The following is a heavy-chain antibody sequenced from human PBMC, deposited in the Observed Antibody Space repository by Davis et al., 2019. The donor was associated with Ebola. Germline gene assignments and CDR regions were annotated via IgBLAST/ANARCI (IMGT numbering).Heavy chain of an antibody. V-gene: IGHV3-64*01. J-gene: IGHJ5*02. CDR1: GFTFSSYA. CDR3: ARGKYSSSYNWFDP. D-gene: IGHD6-6*01. Sequence: GGSLRLSCAASGFTFSSYAMHWVRQAPGKGLEYVSAISSNGGSTYYANSVKGRFTISRDNSKNTLYLQMNSLRAEDTAVYYCARGKYSSSYNWFDPWGQGTLVTVSS. CDR2: ISSNGGST.